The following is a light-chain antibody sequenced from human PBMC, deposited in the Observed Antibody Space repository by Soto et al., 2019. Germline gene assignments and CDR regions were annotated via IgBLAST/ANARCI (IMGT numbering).Light chain of an antibody. J-gene: IGKJ1*01. CDR2: GAS. CDR1: QSVSSSY. CDR3: QQYGSSAWT. Sequence: RSRDTLSFSSGERATISCRARQSVSSSYLAWYQQKPGQAPRLLIYGASSRATGIPDRFSGSGSGTDFTLTISRLEPEDFAVYYCQQYGSSAWTLGQGTTVDIK. V-gene: IGKV3-20*01.